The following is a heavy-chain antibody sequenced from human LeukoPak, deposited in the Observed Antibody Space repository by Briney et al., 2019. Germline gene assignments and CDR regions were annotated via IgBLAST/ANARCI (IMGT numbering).Heavy chain of an antibody. J-gene: IGHJ3*02. V-gene: IGHV4-30-4*08. CDR2: IYYSGST. CDR3: AREVPCPSCPARDAFDI. D-gene: IGHD2-2*01. Sequence: SETLSLTCTVSGGSISSGDYYWSWIRQPPGKGLEWIGYIYYSGSTYYNPSLKSRVTISVDTSKNQFSLKLSSVTAADTAVYYCAREVPCPSCPARDAFDIWGQGTVVTVSS. CDR1: GGSISSGDYY.